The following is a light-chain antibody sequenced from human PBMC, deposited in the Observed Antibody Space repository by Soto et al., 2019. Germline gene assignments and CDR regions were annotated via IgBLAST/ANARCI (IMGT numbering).Light chain of an antibody. V-gene: IGKV3D-20*02. CDR2: GAS. CDR1: QSVSSSY. Sequence: EIVLTQSPGTLSLSPWGRATLSCRTSQSVSSSYLPSYQQQPAQAPRLIIYGASSSATGIPARFSGSGSGTDFTLTISSLEPEDFAVYYCQQRSNWPITFGQGTRLEIK. J-gene: IGKJ5*01. CDR3: QQRSNWPIT.